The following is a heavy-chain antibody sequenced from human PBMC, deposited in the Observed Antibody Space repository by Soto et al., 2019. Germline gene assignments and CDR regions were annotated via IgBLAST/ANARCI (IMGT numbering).Heavy chain of an antibody. J-gene: IGHJ4*02. V-gene: IGHV3-66*01. Sequence: GGSLRLSCAASGFTVSSYYMSWVRQAPGKGLEWVSVTYNGGSTYYADPVKGRFTISRDISKNTLDLQMNSLRAEDTAVYFCARDVGSRFDYWGQGTMVTVSS. CDR3: ARDVGSRFDY. CDR2: TYNGGST. CDR1: GFTVSSYY. D-gene: IGHD2-15*01.